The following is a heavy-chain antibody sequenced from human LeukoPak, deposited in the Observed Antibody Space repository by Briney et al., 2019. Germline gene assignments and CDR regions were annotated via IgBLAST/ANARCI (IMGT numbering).Heavy chain of an antibody. CDR1: GFTFSSYA. J-gene: IGHJ3*02. CDR2: ISGSGGST. CDR3: AKEGALGYCSSTSCEDAFDI. V-gene: IGHV3-23*01. D-gene: IGHD2-2*01. Sequence: GGSLRLSRAASGFTFSSYALSWVRQAPGKGLEWVSAISGSGGSTYYTYSVKGRFTISRDNSKNTLYLQMNSLRAEDTAVYYCAKEGALGYCSSTSCEDAFDIWGQGTMVTVSS.